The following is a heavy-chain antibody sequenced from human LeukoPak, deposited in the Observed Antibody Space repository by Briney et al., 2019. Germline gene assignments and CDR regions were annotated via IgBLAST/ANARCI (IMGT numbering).Heavy chain of an antibody. Sequence: SETLSLTCTVSGGSISSYYWSWIRQPPGKGLEWIGYIYYSGSTNYNPSLKSRVTISVDTAKNQFSLEVTSVTAADTAAYYCARDAHCTGVSCYSPYNWFDPWGQGTLVTVSS. D-gene: IGHD2-15*01. CDR1: GGSISSYY. CDR3: ARDAHCTGVSCYSPYNWFDP. J-gene: IGHJ5*02. CDR2: IYYSGST. V-gene: IGHV4-59*12.